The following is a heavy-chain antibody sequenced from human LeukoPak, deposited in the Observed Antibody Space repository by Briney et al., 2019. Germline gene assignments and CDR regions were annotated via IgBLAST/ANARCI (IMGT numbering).Heavy chain of an antibody. CDR1: GFTFNLYS. D-gene: IGHD6-25*01. CDR3: ARDQRIDDSDY. CDR2: ISSSSTTI. Sequence: GGSLRLSCAASGFTFNLYSMNWVRQAPGKGLEWVSYISSSSTTIYYADSVKGRFTISRDEAKNSLYLQMNSLRADDTAVYYCARDQRIDDSDYWGQGTLVTVSS. J-gene: IGHJ4*02. V-gene: IGHV3-48*01.